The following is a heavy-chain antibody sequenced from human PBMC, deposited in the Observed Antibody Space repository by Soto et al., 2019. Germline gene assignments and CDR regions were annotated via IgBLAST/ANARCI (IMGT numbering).Heavy chain of an antibody. J-gene: IGHJ6*02. D-gene: IGHD3-3*01. CDR3: ARDQYPFRSGSYYYAMEV. CDR2: IYSPGST. CDR1: GGSVSSESHY. V-gene: IGHV4-61*01. Sequence: SETLSLTCTVSGGSVSSESHYWSWMRQSPGKGLEWIGYIYSPGSTNYNPSLKGRVTMSVDTSRDQVSLRLRSVTRADTAVYYCARDQYPFRSGSYYYAMEVWGQGIKVTVS.